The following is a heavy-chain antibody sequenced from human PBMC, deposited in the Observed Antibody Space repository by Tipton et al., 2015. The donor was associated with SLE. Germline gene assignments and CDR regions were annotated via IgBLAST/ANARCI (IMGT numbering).Heavy chain of an antibody. Sequence: SLRLSCAASGFTFRRYWIHWVRQAPGKGLVWASRISSDGSSTSYADSVKGRFTISRDNAKNTVYLQMNSLRAEDTAVYYCVRECVVPAASRDHDGMDVWGPGTSVTVSS. J-gene: IGHJ6*02. V-gene: IGHV3-74*01. D-gene: IGHD2-2*01. CDR2: ISSDGSST. CDR3: VRECVVPAASRDHDGMDV. CDR1: GFTFRRYW.